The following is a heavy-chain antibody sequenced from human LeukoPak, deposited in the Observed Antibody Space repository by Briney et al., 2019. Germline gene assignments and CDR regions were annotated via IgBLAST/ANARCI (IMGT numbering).Heavy chain of an antibody. Sequence: SVKVSCKASGGTFSSYAISWVRQAPGPGHEWMGRIIPIFGTANYAQKFQGRVTITTDESTSTAYRERGSLRSEDTPVYYFARDTAAAGTHYYYMDVWGKGTTVTVSS. D-gene: IGHD6-13*01. CDR3: ARDTAAAGTHYYYMDV. V-gene: IGHV1-69*05. J-gene: IGHJ6*03. CDR2: IIPIFGTA. CDR1: GGTFSSYA.